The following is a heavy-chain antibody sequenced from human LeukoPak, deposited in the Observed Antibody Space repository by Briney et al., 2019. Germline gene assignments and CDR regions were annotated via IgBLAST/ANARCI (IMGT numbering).Heavy chain of an antibody. CDR3: AKDQMTIFGVGPNTNWFDP. CDR2: ISGSGGTT. J-gene: IGHJ5*02. CDR1: RFTFSSYA. D-gene: IGHD3-3*01. Sequence: GGSLRLSCTASRFTFSSYAMSWVRQAPGKGLEWVSAISGSGGTTYYADSVKGRFTISRDNSKNTLYLQMNSLRAEDTAVYYCAKDQMTIFGVGPNTNWFDPWGQGTLVTVSS. V-gene: IGHV3-23*01.